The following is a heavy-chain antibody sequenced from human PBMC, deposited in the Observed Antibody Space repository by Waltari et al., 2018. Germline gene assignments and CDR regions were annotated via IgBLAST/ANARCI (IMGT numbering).Heavy chain of an antibody. V-gene: IGHV2-70*16. CDR3: ARTYGSGSYPYYYYMDV. CDR2: IDWDDDK. J-gene: IGHJ6*03. D-gene: IGHD3-10*01. CDR1: GFSLSTSGMC. Sequence: QVTLKESGPVLVKPTQTLTLTCTFSGFSLSTSGMCVSWIRQPPGKALEWLARIDWDDDKFYSTSLKTRLTISKDTSKNQVVLTMTNMDPVDTATYYCARTYGSGSYPYYYYMDVWGKGTTVTVSS.